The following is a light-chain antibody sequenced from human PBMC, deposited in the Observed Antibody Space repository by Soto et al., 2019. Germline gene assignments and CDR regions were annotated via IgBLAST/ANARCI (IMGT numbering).Light chain of an antibody. J-gene: IGKJ3*01. CDR3: QQYDNLPRVT. CDR2: GAS. CDR1: QSLDSS. V-gene: IGKV3-11*01. Sequence: ESVLAQAPATLSLSPGERATLSCRASQSLDSSLAWFQQKPGQAPRLXXYGASTRATGIPARFSGSGSGTDFTLTISRLEPEDIATYYCQQYDNLPRVTFGPGTKVDIK.